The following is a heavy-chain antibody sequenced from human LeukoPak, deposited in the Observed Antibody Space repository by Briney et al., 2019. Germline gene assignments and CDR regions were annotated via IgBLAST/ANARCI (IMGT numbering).Heavy chain of an antibody. J-gene: IGHJ1*01. CDR3: VREREGSNSEH. D-gene: IGHD1-26*01. Sequence: GGSLRLSCAASGFTVSNNRLSWVRQAPGVGLEWVSTIYSDGSTYYPDSVKGRFTISRDGSKNTLYLQLNSLRTEDTAIYYCVREREGSNSEHWGQGTLVTVSS. V-gene: IGHV3-53*01. CDR2: IYSDGST. CDR1: GFTVSNNR.